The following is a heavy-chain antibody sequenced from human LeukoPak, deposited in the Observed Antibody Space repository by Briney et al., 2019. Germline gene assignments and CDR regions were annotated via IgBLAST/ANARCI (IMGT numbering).Heavy chain of an antibody. D-gene: IGHD1-26*01. CDR2: VNGDGCRT. Sequence: GGSLTLFCVPSGFTLDACAMHWVRQSRGRGGEGVSYVNGDGCRTYYALSVTGRFTISRDNSKNSLYLEMTSLRAEDSALYYCGTWAFYHGLDVWGRGTTVTVSS. CDR3: GTWAFYHGLDV. CDR1: GFTLDACA. V-gene: IGHV3-43*02. J-gene: IGHJ6*02.